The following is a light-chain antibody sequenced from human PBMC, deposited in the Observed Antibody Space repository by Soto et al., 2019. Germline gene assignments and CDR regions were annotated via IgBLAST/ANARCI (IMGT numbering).Light chain of an antibody. CDR3: NSYTSSTTYV. Sequence: QSALTQPASVSGSPGQSITISCTGTSSDVGGYNYVSWYQQHPGKAPKLMIYEVNNRPSGVSNRFSGSKSGNTASLTISGLQDEDEADYYCNSYTSSTTYVFGTGTKV. CDR2: EVN. V-gene: IGLV2-14*01. J-gene: IGLJ1*01. CDR1: SSDVGGYNY.